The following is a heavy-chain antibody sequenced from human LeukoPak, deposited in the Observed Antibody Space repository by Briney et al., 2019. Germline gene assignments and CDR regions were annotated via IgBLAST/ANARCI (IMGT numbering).Heavy chain of an antibody. D-gene: IGHD3-10*02. CDR3: AELGITMIGGV. CDR2: ISSSGSTI. CDR1: GFTFSSYE. Sequence: GSLRLSCAASGFTFSSYEMNWVRQAPGKGLEWVSYISSSGSTIYYADSVKGRFAISRDNAKNSLYLQMNSLRAEDTAVYYCAELGITMIGGVWGKGTTVTISS. J-gene: IGHJ6*04. V-gene: IGHV3-48*03.